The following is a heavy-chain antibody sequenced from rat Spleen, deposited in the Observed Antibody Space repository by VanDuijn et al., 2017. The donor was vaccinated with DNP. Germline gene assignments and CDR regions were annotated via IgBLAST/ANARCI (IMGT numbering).Heavy chain of an antibody. CDR2: IWGDGST. J-gene: IGHJ2*01. CDR1: GFSLTRYG. Sequence: QVQMKETGPGLVQTTQTLSVTCTVSGFSLTRYGVHWVRQAPGKGLEWMGIIWGDGSTNYNSALKSRLSISRDTSKSQVFLTMNSLQTDDTAVYYCAELMRDYWGQGVMVTVSS. D-gene: IGHD3-6*01. V-gene: IGHV2-77*01. CDR3: AELMRDY.